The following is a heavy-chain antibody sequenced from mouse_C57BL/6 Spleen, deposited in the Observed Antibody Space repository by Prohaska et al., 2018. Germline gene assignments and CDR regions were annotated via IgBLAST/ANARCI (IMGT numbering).Heavy chain of an antibody. V-gene: IGHV3-6*01. CDR2: IIYDGSN. D-gene: IGHD1-1*01. Sequence: DVQLQESGPGLVKPSQSLSLTCSVTGYSITSGYYWNWIRQFPGNKLEWMGYIIYDGSNNYNPSLKNRISITRDTSKNQFFLKLNSVTTEDTATYYCARDQGYYYGTWGQGTTLTVSS. CDR3: ARDQGYYYGT. J-gene: IGHJ2*01. CDR1: GYSITSGYY.